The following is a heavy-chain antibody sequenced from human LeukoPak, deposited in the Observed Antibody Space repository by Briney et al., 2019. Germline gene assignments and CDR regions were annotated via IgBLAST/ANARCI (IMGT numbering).Heavy chain of an antibody. J-gene: IGHJ4*02. D-gene: IGHD7-27*01. Sequence: PSETLSLTCVVSGYSISSGYYWGWIRQPPGKGLEWIGSIWHSGTTYYNPSLKSRVTISVDTSNNQFSLKLSSVTAADTAVFYCARLWGSGSYFDSWGQGTLVTVSS. CDR3: ARLWGSGSYFDS. CDR1: GYSISSGYY. V-gene: IGHV4-38-2*01. CDR2: IWHSGTT.